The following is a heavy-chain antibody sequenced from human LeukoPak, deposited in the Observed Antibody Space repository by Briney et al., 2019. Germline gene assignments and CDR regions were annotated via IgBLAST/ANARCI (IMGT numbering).Heavy chain of an antibody. J-gene: IGHJ4*02. CDR1: GFTVSSNY. CDR3: ARRPLVDRSVTVVAPQTPFDY. D-gene: IGHD2-2*01. CDR2: IYSGGST. Sequence: GGSLRLSCAASGFTVSSNYMSWVRQAPGKGLEWVSVIYSGGSTYYADSVKGRFTISRDNSKNTLYLQMNSLRAEDTAVYYCARRPLVDRSVTVVAPQTPFDYWGQGTLVTVSS. V-gene: IGHV3-66*04.